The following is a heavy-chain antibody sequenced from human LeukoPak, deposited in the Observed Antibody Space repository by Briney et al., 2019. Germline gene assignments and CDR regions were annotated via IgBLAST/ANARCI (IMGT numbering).Heavy chain of an antibody. V-gene: IGHV3-74*01. J-gene: IGHJ4*02. Sequence: GGSLRLSCAASGFTFSTYYMQWVRQAPGKGLVWVSRINTDGSSTSYADSVKGRFTISRDNAKNTVYLQMNSLRDEDTAVYYCARYYGSGTYCPDYWGQGTLVTVSS. CDR1: GFTFSTYY. CDR3: ARYYGSGTYCPDY. D-gene: IGHD3-10*01. CDR2: INTDGSST.